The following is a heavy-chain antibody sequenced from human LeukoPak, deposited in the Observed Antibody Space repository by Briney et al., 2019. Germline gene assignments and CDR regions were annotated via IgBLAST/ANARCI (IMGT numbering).Heavy chain of an antibody. J-gene: IGHJ4*02. Sequence: PGGSLRLSCAASGFTFSSHSMNWVRQAPGKGLEWVSYISRSSSIISYADSVKGRFTISRDNAKNSLYLQMNSLRAEDTAVYYCARDLAAAVSDYWGQGTLVTVSS. CDR3: ARDLAAAVSDY. CDR2: ISRSSSII. V-gene: IGHV3-48*04. D-gene: IGHD6-13*01. CDR1: GFTFSSHS.